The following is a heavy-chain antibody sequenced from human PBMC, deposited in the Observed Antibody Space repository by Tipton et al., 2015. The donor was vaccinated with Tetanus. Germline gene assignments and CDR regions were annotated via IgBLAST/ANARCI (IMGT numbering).Heavy chain of an antibody. D-gene: IGHD6-19*01. CDR2: ISPFTGDT. J-gene: IGHJ6*02. CDR3: ARDRAVPVQAYGTDV. Sequence: QSGAEVKRPGASVKVSRKASGYTFTHYGISWVRQAPGQGLEWVGWISPFTGDTEYAQNLQDRLILTTDTSTATAYVEVRSLTSDGTAVYYCARDRAVPVQAYGTDVWGQGTSVTVSS. V-gene: IGHV1-18*01. CDR1: GYTFTHYG.